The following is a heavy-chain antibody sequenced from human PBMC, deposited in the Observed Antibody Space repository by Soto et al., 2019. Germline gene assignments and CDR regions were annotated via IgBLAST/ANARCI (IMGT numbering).Heavy chain of an antibody. CDR2: IKSKTEGGTT. D-gene: IGHD2-2*02. Sequence: EVQLVESGGGLVKPGGSLRLSCAASGFTFSSTRMNWVRQAPGKGLEWVGRIKSKTEGGTTDYAAPVKGRFTISRDDSKNMLHLQMNSLKTEDTAVYYCATGPYTYFDYWGRGTLVIVSS. CDR3: ATGPYTYFDY. V-gene: IGHV3-15*01. CDR1: GFTFSSTR. J-gene: IGHJ4*02.